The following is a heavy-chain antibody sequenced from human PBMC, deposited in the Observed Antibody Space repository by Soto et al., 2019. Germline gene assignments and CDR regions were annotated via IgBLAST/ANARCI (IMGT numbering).Heavy chain of an antibody. CDR1: GYTFTSYY. CDR3: ARDPARGVVVVTYGMDV. Sequence: QVQLVQSGAEVKKPGASVKVSCKASGYTFTSYYMHWVRQAPGQGLEWMGIINPSGGTTSYAQKFKGRVIMTRDTSPSTVYMELSSLRSEDTAVYYCARDPARGVVVVTYGMDVWGQGTTVTVSS. V-gene: IGHV1-46*01. D-gene: IGHD2-15*01. J-gene: IGHJ6*02. CDR2: INPSGGTT.